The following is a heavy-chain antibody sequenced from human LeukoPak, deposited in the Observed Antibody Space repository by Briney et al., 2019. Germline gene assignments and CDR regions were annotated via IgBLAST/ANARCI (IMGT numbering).Heavy chain of an antibody. V-gene: IGHV3-7*01. CDR1: GFTFSSYW. J-gene: IGHJ4*02. CDR2: IKQDGSEK. Sequence: GGSLRLSCAASGFTFSSYWMNWVRQAPGKGLEWVANIKQDGSEKSYVDSVKGRFTISRDNAKNSLFLQMNSLRAEDTAVYYCARNWIYCGSTSCPIDYWGQGTLVTVSS. D-gene: IGHD2-2*01. CDR3: ARNWIYCGSTSCPIDY.